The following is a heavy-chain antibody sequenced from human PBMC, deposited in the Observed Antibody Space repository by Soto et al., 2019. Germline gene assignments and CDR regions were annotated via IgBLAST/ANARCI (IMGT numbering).Heavy chain of an antibody. J-gene: IGHJ4*02. CDR3: TTVPRIAADGTVPY. CDR2: IKSKTDGGTT. CDR1: GFTFSNAW. D-gene: IGHD6-13*01. V-gene: IGHV3-15*01. Sequence: EVQLVESGGGLVKPGGSLRLSCAASGFTFSNAWMSWVRQAPGKGLEWVGRIKSKTDGGTTDYAAPVKGRFTISRDDSKNTLYLQMNSLKTENTAVYYCTTVPRIAADGTVPYWGQGTLVTVSS.